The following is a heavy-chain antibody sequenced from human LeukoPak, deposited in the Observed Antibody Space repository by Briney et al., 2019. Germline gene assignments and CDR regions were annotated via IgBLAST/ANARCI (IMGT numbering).Heavy chain of an antibody. CDR3: ARGLGSGDYVANAFDF. J-gene: IGHJ3*01. D-gene: IGHD3-16*01. CDR2: ISGSGSYI. CDR1: GFIFSSYA. Sequence: KAGGSLRLSCAASGFIFSSYAMNWVRQAPGKGLEWVSSISGSGSYIHYADSMKGRFTISRDNAKKSVYLHMSRLRAEDTAVYYCARGLGSGDYVANAFDFWGRGTTV. V-gene: IGHV3-21*01.